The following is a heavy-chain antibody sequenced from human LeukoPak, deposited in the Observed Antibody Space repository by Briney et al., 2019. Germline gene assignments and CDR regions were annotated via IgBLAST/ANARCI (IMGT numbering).Heavy chain of an antibody. CDR2: VHYSGST. Sequence: SETLSLTCAVYGGSFSGYYWSWIRQPPGKGLEWIGYVHYSGSTNYNPSLKSRVTISVDTSKNQFSLKLSSVTAADTAVYYCARERDRKWIGYTYGLWFDPWGQGTLVTVSS. CDR3: ARERDRKWIGYTYGLWFDP. CDR1: GGSFSGYY. V-gene: IGHV4-59*01. J-gene: IGHJ5*02. D-gene: IGHD5-12*01.